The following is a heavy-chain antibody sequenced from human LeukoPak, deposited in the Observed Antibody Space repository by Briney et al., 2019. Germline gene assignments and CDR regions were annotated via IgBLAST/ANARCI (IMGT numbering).Heavy chain of an antibody. CDR1: GFTFSSYY. Sequence: PGGSLRLSCAASGFTFSSYYMSWVRQARGKGLEWVASISKSSTYIFYGDSVRGRFTISRDNAKKSLYLQMNSLRAEDTAVYYCARDRGSGWHTFDYWGQGTLVTVSS. D-gene: IGHD6-19*01. CDR3: ARDRGSGWHTFDY. CDR2: ISKSSTYI. J-gene: IGHJ4*02. V-gene: IGHV3-21*01.